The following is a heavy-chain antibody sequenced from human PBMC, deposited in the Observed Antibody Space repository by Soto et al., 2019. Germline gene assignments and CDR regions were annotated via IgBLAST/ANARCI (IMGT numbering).Heavy chain of an antibody. Sequence: GGSLRLSCAVSGFTVSNNYMSWVRQAPGKGLEGVSVIYSGGYTAYGDSVKGRFTISRDNSKNTLYLQMNSLRAEDTAVYYCAAAAARIAARPDWGQGTLVTVSS. CDR3: AAAAARIAARPD. CDR1: GFTVSNNY. CDR2: IYSGGYT. J-gene: IGHJ4*02. V-gene: IGHV3-53*01. D-gene: IGHD6-6*01.